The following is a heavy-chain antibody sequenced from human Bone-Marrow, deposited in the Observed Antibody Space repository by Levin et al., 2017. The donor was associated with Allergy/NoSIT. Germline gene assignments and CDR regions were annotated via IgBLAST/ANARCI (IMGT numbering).Heavy chain of an antibody. CDR2: INSDGSST. J-gene: IGHJ4*02. CDR3: ASASRNYCSGGNCFGY. Sequence: GESLKISCAASGFTFRSHWMHWVRQGPGKGLVWVSRINSDGSSTSYTDSVKGRFTISRDNAKNTLYLQMNSLRAEDTAVYYCASASRNYCSGGNCFGYWGQGTLVTVSS. V-gene: IGHV3-74*01. CDR1: GFTFRSHW. D-gene: IGHD2-15*01.